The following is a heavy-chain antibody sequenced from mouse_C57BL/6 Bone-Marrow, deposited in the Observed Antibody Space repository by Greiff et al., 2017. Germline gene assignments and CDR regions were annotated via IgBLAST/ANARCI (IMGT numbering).Heavy chain of an antibody. Sequence: VQLVESGAELARPGASVKLSCKASGYTFTSYGISWVKQRIGQGLEWIGEIYPRSGNTYYNEKFKGKATLTADKSSSTAYMELRSLTSEDSAVYFCAFNWDRGFAYWGQGTLVTVSA. CDR1: GYTFTSYG. V-gene: IGHV1-81*01. J-gene: IGHJ3*01. D-gene: IGHD4-1*02. CDR3: AFNWDRGFAY. CDR2: IYPRSGNT.